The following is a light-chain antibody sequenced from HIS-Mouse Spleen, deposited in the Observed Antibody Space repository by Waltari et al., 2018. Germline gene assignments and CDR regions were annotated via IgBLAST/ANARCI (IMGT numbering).Light chain of an antibody. V-gene: IGKV4-1*01. Sequence: DIVMTQSPDSLAVSLGERATNNCKSSQSVLYSSNNKNYLAWYQQKPGQPPKLLIYWASTRESGVPDRFSGSGCGTDFTLTISSLQAEDVAVYYCQQYYSTPYTFGQGTKLEIK. J-gene: IGKJ2*01. CDR3: QQYYSTPYT. CDR1: QSVLYSSNNKNY. CDR2: WAS.